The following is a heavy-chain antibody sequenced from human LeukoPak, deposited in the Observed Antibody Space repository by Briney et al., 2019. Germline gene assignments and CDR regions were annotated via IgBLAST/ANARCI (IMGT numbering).Heavy chain of an antibody. CDR2: IYSGGST. Sequence: GGSLRLSCAASGFTVSSNYMSWVRQAPGKGLEWVSVIYSGGSTYYADSVKGRFTISRDNSKNTLYLQMNSLRAEDTAVYYCARVPETGSMIVTGFAAFDIWGQGTMVTVSS. CDR1: GFTVSSNY. D-gene: IGHD3-22*01. V-gene: IGHV3-66*01. CDR3: ARVPETGSMIVTGFAAFDI. J-gene: IGHJ3*02.